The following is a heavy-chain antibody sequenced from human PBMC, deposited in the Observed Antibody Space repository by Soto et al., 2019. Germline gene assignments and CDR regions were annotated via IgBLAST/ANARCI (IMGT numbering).Heavy chain of an antibody. Sequence: PSETQSLTCAVYGGSFSGYYWSWIRQPPGKGLEWIGEINHSGSTNYNPSLKSRVTISVDTSKNQFSLKLSSVTAADTAVYYCARGSKGGLGRPLDYWGQGTLVTVSS. CDR1: GGSFSGYY. CDR2: INHSGST. D-gene: IGHD2-15*01. J-gene: IGHJ4*02. CDR3: ARGSKGGLGRPLDY. V-gene: IGHV4-34*01.